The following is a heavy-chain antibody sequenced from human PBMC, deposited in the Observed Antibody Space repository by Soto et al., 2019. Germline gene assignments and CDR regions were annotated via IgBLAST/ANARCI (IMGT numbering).Heavy chain of an antibody. CDR2: INSDGTIS. D-gene: IGHD2-21*01. Sequence: PGGSLRLSCAASGFIVSSNYMTWVRQAPGKGLEWVSVINSDGTISSYADSVKGRFTISRDNARNTLSLQMNSLRADDTAVYYCARLSGDHSAFFSYGMDAWGQGTTVTVSS. V-gene: IGHV3-74*01. CDR3: ARLSGDHSAFFSYGMDA. J-gene: IGHJ6*02. CDR1: GFIVSSNY.